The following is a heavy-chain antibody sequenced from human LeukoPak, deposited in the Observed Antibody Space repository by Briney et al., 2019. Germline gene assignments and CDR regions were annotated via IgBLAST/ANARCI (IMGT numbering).Heavy chain of an antibody. Sequence: SQTLSLTCAVSGGSISSGGYSWSWIRQPPGKGLEWIGYIYHSGSTYYNPSLKSRVTISVDRSKNQFSLKLSSVTAADTAVYYSARSNYVWGSYRPRQSDAFDIWGQGTMVTVSS. CDR1: GGSISSGGYS. CDR2: IYHSGST. V-gene: IGHV4-30-2*01. CDR3: ARSNYVWGSYRPRQSDAFDI. D-gene: IGHD3-16*02. J-gene: IGHJ3*02.